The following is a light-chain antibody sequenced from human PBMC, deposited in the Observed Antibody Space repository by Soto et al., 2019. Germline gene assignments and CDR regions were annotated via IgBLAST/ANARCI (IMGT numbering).Light chain of an antibody. J-gene: IGKJ1*01. CDR3: QQSYSTRLT. CDR2: AAS. CDR1: QTISSY. V-gene: IGKV1-39*01. Sequence: DIQMTQSPSSLSASVGDRVTITCRASQTISSYLHWYQQKPGKAPKLLIYAASGLQSGVPSRFSGSGSGNDFTLPISSLQPEDFATYYCQQSYSTRLTFGQGTKVEIQ.